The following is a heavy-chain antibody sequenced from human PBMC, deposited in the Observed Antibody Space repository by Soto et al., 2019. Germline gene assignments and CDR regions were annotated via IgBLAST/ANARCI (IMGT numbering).Heavy chain of an antibody. D-gene: IGHD3-22*01. Sequence: GGSLRLSCAASGFMFSAYSMNWVRQAPGKGLEWVSYISSSSRTMYYADSVKGRVTVSRDNARNSLYLQMNSLRDEDTAVYYCGANSYDSSGYRGTEYWGQGTLVTVSS. V-gene: IGHV3-48*02. J-gene: IGHJ4*02. CDR1: GFMFSAYS. CDR3: GANSYDSSGYRGTEY. CDR2: ISSSSRTM.